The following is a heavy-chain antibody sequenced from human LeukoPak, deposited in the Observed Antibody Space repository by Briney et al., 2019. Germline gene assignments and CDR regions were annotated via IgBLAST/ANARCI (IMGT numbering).Heavy chain of an antibody. CDR2: IYHSGST. V-gene: IGHV4-59*12. Sequence: SETLSLTCTVSGGSISSYYWSWIRQPPGKGLEWIGYIYHSGSTYYNPSLKSRVTISVDRSKNQFSLKLSSVTAADTAVHYCARDPSPIAAAGTGDYWGQGTLVTVSS. J-gene: IGHJ4*02. CDR1: GGSISSYY. CDR3: ARDPSPIAAAGTGDY. D-gene: IGHD6-13*01.